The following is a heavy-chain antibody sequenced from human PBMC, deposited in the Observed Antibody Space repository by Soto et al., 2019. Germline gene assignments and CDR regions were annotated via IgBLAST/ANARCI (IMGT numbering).Heavy chain of an antibody. CDR3: ARDRYYYDSSGPGFFDY. Sequence: GASVKVSCKASGYTFTSYAMHWVRQAPGQRLEWMGWINAGNGNTKYSQKFQGRVTITRDTSASTAYMELSSLRSEDTAVDYCARDRYYYDSSGPGFFDYWGQGTLVTVSS. V-gene: IGHV1-3*01. CDR2: INAGNGNT. CDR1: GYTFTSYA. J-gene: IGHJ4*02. D-gene: IGHD3-22*01.